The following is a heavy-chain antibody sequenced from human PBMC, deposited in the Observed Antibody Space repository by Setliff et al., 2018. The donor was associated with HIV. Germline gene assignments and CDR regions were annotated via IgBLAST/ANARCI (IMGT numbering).Heavy chain of an antibody. CDR1: GFTFSNYW. J-gene: IGHJ3*02. D-gene: IGHD2-21*02. CDR2: INTDGSSI. V-gene: IGHV3-74*01. CDR3: ASSNVVVVTASVSDAFDI. Sequence: TGGSLRLSCVASGFTFSNYWMHWVRQAPGKGLVWVSRINTDGSSISHADSVKCRFTISRDNAKNTLFLQINSLRAEDTDVYYCASSNVVVVTASVSDAFDIWGQGTMVTVSS.